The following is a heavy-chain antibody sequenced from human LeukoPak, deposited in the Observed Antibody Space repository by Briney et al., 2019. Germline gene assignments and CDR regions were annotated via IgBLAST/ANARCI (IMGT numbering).Heavy chain of an antibody. J-gene: IGHJ6*03. Sequence: QSGGSLRLSCAASGFTVSSSFMNWVRQAPGKGLEWVSVIYSGGNTYYADSVKDRFIISRDNSKNTLYLQMNSLRAEDTAVYYCAKEGGYSSSWYADYYYYYMDVWGKGTTVTVSS. CDR1: GFTVSSSF. CDR3: AKEGGYSSSWYADYYYYYMDV. D-gene: IGHD6-13*01. V-gene: IGHV3-66*01. CDR2: IYSGGNT.